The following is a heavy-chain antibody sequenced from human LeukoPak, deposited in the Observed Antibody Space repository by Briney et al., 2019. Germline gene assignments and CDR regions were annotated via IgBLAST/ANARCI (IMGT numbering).Heavy chain of an antibody. J-gene: IGHJ4*02. CDR3: AGFVSYGSETYYNEGGDY. Sequence: SETLSLTCAVYGGSFSGYYWSWIRQPPGKGLEWIGEINHSGSTNYNPSLKSRVTISVDASKNQFSLKLSSVTAADTAVYYCAGFVSYGSETYYNEGGDYWGQGTLVTVSS. V-gene: IGHV4-34*01. CDR1: GGSFSGYY. D-gene: IGHD3-10*01. CDR2: INHSGST.